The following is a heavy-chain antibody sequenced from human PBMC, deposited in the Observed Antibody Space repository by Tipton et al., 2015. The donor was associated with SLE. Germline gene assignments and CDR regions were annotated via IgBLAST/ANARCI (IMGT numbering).Heavy chain of an antibody. Sequence: SLRLSCAASGFTFSNSDMYWVRQSPGKGLEWVAAISFDGIHTYYADSLKGRFTISRDNSENTLHLQMNSLRPEDTALYYCAKDSPNARATAGIPGYYFDYWGQGTLVTVSS. CDR3: AKDSPNARATAGIPGYYFDY. CDR1: GFTFSNSD. CDR2: ISFDGIHT. D-gene: IGHD5-18*01. J-gene: IGHJ4*02. V-gene: IGHV3-30*04.